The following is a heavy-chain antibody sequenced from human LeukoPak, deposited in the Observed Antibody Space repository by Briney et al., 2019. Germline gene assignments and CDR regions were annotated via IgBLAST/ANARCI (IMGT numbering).Heavy chain of an antibody. CDR3: AIEKAEPFSYNWFAP. Sequence: PSETLSLTCTVSGGSISSSSYYWGWIRQPPGKGLEWIGSIYYSGSTYYNPSLKSRVAISVDTSKNQFSLKLSSVTAADTAVYYCAIEKAEPFSYNWFAPWGQGTLVTVSS. J-gene: IGHJ5*02. CDR1: GGSISSSSYY. D-gene: IGHD1-14*01. CDR2: IYYSGST. V-gene: IGHV4-39*07.